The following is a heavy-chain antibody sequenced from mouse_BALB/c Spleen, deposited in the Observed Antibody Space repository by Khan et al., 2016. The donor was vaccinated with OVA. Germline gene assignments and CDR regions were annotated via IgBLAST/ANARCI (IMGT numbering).Heavy chain of an antibody. V-gene: IGHV3-2*02. J-gene: IGHJ4*01. Sequence: EVQLQESGPGLVKPSQSLSLTCTVTGYSITSDYAWNWIRQFPGNKLEWMGYINYSGSANYNPSLKSRISITRDTSKNQFFLQLKSVTTEDTATYYCARDVSRYDYAMDHWGQGTSVTVSS. CDR1: GYSITSDYA. D-gene: IGHD1-1*02. CDR3: ARDVSRYDYAMDH. CDR2: INYSGSA.